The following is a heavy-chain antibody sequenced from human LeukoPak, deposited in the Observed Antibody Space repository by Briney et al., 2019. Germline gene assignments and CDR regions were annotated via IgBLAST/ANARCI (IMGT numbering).Heavy chain of an antibody. CDR1: GGSISSGGYS. Sequence: SETLSLTCAVSGGSISSGGYSWSWIRQPPGKGLEWIGYIYHSGSTYYNPSLKSRVTISVDTSKNQFSLKLSSVTAAVTAVYYCARVESSGRIDYWGQGTLVTVSS. J-gene: IGHJ4*02. CDR3: ARVESSGRIDY. CDR2: IYHSGST. V-gene: IGHV4-30-2*02. D-gene: IGHD6-19*01.